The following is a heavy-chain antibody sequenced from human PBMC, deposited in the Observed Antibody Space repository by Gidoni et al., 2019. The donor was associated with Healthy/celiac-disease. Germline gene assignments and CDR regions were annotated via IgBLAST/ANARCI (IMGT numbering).Heavy chain of an antibody. V-gene: IGHV3-30*18. CDR3: AKTNSYGGYLDY. D-gene: IGHD5-18*01. CDR2: ISYDGSNK. CDR1: GFTFSSHG. J-gene: IGHJ4*02. Sequence: QVQLVESGVGVVQPGRSLSRACAASGFTFSSHGMHWVRQAPGKGLEWVAVISYDGSNKYYADSVKGRFTISRDNSKNTLYLQMNSLRAEDTAVYYCAKTNSYGGYLDYWGQGTLVTVSS.